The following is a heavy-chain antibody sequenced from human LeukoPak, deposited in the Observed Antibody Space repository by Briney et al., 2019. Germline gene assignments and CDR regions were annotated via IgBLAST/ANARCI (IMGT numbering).Heavy chain of an antibody. CDR1: GYSFTNNW. Sequence: GESLKISCKGSGYSFTNNWIGWVRQMPGKGLEWMGIIYPGDSDTRYSPSFQSQVTISADKSNTTAYLQWGSLKASDTGMYYCARAAAGNDYWGQGTLVTVSS. CDR2: IYPGDSDT. D-gene: IGHD6-13*01. V-gene: IGHV5-51*01. CDR3: ARAAAGNDY. J-gene: IGHJ4*02.